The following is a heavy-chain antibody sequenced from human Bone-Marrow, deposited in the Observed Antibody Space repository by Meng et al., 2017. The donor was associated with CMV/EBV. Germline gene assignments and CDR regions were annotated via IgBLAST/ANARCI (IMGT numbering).Heavy chain of an antibody. CDR3: ARDRYSYGTKAPFDD. CDR1: GFLFSSYA. V-gene: IGHV3-64*02. J-gene: IGHJ4*01. D-gene: IGHD5-18*01. CDR2: INNNGENT. Sequence: GESLNFSCASSGFLFSSYAMHWVRQAAGMALEYVASINNNGENTYYGESVKGRFIVTRDYSKSTLHLQMGGLRDEDMAVYYGARDRYSYGTKAPFDDWGQGTLVTVSS.